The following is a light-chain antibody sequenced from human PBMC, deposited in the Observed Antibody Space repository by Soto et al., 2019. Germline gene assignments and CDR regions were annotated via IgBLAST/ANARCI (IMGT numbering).Light chain of an antibody. J-gene: IGKJ5*01. CDR2: DAS. V-gene: IGKV1-5*01. CDR3: QQAASFPIT. CDR1: QSISSW. Sequence: IQMTQSPSTLSASLGYIFTITFLASQSISSWLAWYQQKPGKAPKLLIYDASSLESGVPSRFSGSGSGTEFTLTISSLQPDDFATYYCQQAASFPITFGQGTRLEIK.